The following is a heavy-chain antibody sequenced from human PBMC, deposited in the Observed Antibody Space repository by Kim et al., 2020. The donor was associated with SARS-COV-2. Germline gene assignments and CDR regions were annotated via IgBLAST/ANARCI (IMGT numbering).Heavy chain of an antibody. CDR2: INHSGST. D-gene: IGHD3-3*01. V-gene: IGHV4-34*01. Sequence: SETLSLTCAVYGGSFSGYYWSWIRQPPGKGLEWIGEINHSGSTNYNPSLKSRVTISVDTSKNQFSLKLSSVTAADTAVYYCARGGRRWLFCPIFCYFDYWGQGTLVTVSS. CDR3: ARGGRRWLFCPIFCYFDY. CDR1: GGSFSGYY. J-gene: IGHJ4*02.